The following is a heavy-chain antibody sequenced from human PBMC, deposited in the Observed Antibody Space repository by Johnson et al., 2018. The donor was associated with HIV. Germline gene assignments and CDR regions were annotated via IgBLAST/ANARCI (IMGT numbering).Heavy chain of an antibody. D-gene: IGHD3-22*01. V-gene: IGHV3-30*03. CDR1: GFTFSSYG. CDR2: ISYDGSNK. J-gene: IGHJ3*02. CDR3: ARDNGYYYDSSGSRNAFDI. Sequence: QVQLVESGGGLVKPGGSLRLVCAASGFTFSSYGMHWVRQAPGKGLEWVAVISYDGSNKYYADSVKGRFPISRDNSKNTLYLQMNSLRAEDTAVYYCARDNGYYYDSSGSRNAFDIGGQGTMVTVSS.